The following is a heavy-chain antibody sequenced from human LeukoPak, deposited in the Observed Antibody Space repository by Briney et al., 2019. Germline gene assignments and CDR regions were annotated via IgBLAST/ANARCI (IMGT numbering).Heavy chain of an antibody. J-gene: IGHJ4*02. CDR3: ARAEPKVAAFDY. CDR2: INPNSGGT. D-gene: IGHD6-19*01. V-gene: IGHV1-2*02. CDR1: GYTFTGYY. Sequence: ASVKVSCKASGYTFTGYYMRWVRQAPGQGLEWMGWINPNSGGTNYAQKFQGRVTMTRDTSISTAYMELSRLRSDDTAVYYCARAEPKVAAFDYWGQGTLVTVSS.